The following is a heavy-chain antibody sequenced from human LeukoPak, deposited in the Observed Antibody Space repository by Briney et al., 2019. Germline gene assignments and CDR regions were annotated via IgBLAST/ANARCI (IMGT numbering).Heavy chain of an antibody. CDR1: GGSFSGYY. D-gene: IGHD3-16*02. CDR2: INHSGGT. J-gene: IGHJ5*02. Sequence: SETLSLTCAVYGGSFSGYYWSWIRQPPGKGLEWIGEINHSGGTNYNPSLKSRVTISVDTSKNQFSPKLSSVTAADTAVYYCARGFGRLRLGELSNPWGQGTLVTVSS. V-gene: IGHV4-34*01. CDR3: ARGFGRLRLGELSNP.